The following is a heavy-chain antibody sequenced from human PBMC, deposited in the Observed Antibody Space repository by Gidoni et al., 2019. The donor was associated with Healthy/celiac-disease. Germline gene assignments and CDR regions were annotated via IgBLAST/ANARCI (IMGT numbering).Heavy chain of an antibody. CDR1: GFTFDDYA. D-gene: IGHD5-12*01. CDR2: ISWNSGSI. J-gene: IGHJ4*02. CDR3: AKDSGDSGYDYLNY. Sequence: EVQLVESGGGLVQPGRSLRLSCAASGFTFDDYAMHWVRQAPGKGLEWVSGISWNSGSIGYADSVKGRFTISRDNAKNSLYLQMNSLRAEDTALYYCAKDSGDSGYDYLNYWGQGTLVTVSS. V-gene: IGHV3-9*01.